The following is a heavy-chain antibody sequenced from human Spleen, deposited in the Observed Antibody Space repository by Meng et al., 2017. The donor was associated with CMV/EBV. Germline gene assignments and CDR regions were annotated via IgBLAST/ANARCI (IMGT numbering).Heavy chain of an antibody. J-gene: IGHJ6*02. D-gene: IGHD2-2*02. CDR3: ARDACSTTSCYKSGMDV. CDR2: ISSSGVTI. Sequence: GESLKISCAASGFSVSSKYMSWVRQAPGKGLEWVSYISSSGVTIFYADSVKGRFTGSRDNAKNSLYLQMNSLRAEDTAVYYCARDACSTTSCYKSGMDVWGQGTTVTVSS. V-gene: IGHV3-48*03. CDR1: GFSVSSKY.